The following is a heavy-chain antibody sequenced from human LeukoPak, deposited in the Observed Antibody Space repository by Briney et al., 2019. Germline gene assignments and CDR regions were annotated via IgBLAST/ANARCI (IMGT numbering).Heavy chain of an antibody. D-gene: IGHD4-23*01. CDR3: ASSIEYGGNSGPFDY. V-gene: IGHV5-51*01. CDR2: IYPGDSDT. J-gene: IGHJ4*02. CDR1: GYSFTSYW. Sequence: GESQKISCKGSGYSFTSYWIGWVRQMPGKGLEWMGIIYPGDSDTRYSLSFQGQVTISADKSISTAYLQWSSLKASDTAMYYCASSIEYGGNSGPFDYWGQGTLATVSS.